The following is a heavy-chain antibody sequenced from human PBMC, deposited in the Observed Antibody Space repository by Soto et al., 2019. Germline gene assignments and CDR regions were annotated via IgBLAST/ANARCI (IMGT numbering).Heavy chain of an antibody. V-gene: IGHV3-23*01. Sequence: SLRLSCAASGFTFSSYPMNWVRQAPGKGLEWVSAISVSGGSTYYADSVQGRFTTSRDNSKSTLYLQMNSLRAEDTAVYYCAKDSARDCSGRTCYDHWGQGTLVTVSS. CDR1: GFTFSSYP. J-gene: IGHJ4*02. CDR3: AKDSARDCSGRTCYDH. CDR2: ISVSGGST. D-gene: IGHD2-15*01.